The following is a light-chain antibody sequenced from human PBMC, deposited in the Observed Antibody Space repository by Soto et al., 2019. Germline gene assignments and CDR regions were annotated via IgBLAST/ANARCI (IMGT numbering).Light chain of an antibody. CDR3: CSSSPESTYV. Sequence: QSVLTHPASVSGSPGQSITISCTGTSSDIGAHDDVSWYQQHPGKVPKLLIYGVTDRPSGISNRFSGSKSGNVASLTISGLQAEEEAEYSCCSSSPESTYVFGTGTKLTVL. J-gene: IGLJ1*01. CDR1: SSDIGAHDD. CDR2: GVT. V-gene: IGLV2-14*03.